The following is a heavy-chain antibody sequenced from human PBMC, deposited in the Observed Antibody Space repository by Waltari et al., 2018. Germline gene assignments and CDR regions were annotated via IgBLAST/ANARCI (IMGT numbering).Heavy chain of an antibody. CDR2: INPNSGGT. J-gene: IGHJ1*01. V-gene: IGHV1-2*04. D-gene: IGHD6-19*01. Sequence: QVQLVQSGAEVKKPGASVKVSCKASGYTFTGYYMHWVRQAPGQGLEWMGWINPNSGGTNYAQKFQGWVTMTRDTSISTAYMELSRLRSDDTAVYYCARDGRRWSSGWLKRGPAEYFQHWGQGTLVTVSS. CDR1: GYTFTGYY. CDR3: ARDGRRWSSGWLKRGPAEYFQH.